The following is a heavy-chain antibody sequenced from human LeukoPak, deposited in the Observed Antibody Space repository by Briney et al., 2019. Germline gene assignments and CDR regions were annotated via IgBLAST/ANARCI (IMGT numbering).Heavy chain of an antibody. D-gene: IGHD6-19*01. V-gene: IGHV4-59*01. CDR1: GGSISSYH. Sequence: SETLSLTCTVSGGSISSYHWSWIRQPPGKGLEWIGDIYNSGSTDYNPSLKSRVTISVDTSKNEFSLKVSSATAADTAAYYCARVAGPFDPWGQGTLVTVSS. CDR3: ARVAGPFDP. CDR2: IYNSGST. J-gene: IGHJ5*02.